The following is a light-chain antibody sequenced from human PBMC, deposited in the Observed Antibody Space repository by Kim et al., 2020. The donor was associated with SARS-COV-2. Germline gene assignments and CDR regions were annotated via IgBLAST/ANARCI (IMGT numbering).Light chain of an antibody. J-gene: IGKJ4*01. V-gene: IGKV3-20*01. CDR3: QQYGSSPRVT. CDR2: GAS. CDR1: QSVSSSY. Sequence: PGERATLSCRASQSVSSSYLAWYQQKPGEAPRLLIYGASSRATGIPDRFSGSGSGTDFTLTISRLEPEDVAVYYCQQYGSSPRVTFGGGTKVDIK.